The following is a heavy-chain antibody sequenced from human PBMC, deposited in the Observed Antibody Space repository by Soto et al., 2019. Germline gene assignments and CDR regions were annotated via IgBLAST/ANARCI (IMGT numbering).Heavy chain of an antibody. J-gene: IGHJ6*03. D-gene: IGHD2-8*01. CDR1: GGSFSGYY. CDR2: INHSGST. V-gene: IGHV4-34*01. Sequence: SETLSLTCAVYGGSFSGYYWSWIRQPPGKGLEWIGEINHSGSTSYNPSLKSRVTISVDTSKNQFSLKLSSVTAADTAVYYCARVGYCTNGVCYGAAPGRPYYMDVWGKGITVTVSS. CDR3: ARVGYCTNGVCYGAAPGRPYYMDV.